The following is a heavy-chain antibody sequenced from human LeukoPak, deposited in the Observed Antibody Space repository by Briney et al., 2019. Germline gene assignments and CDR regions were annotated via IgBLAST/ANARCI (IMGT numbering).Heavy chain of an antibody. Sequence: ASVKLSCKVSGYIFTDHYIHWVPQAPGQGLEWMGWINPYSGDTNSARKPQGRVTMTTDTSISRVYMALSSVRSDDPAVYYFAGGRGGSLRRGLIPRLSFFGSWGQGIMVNVFS. CDR2: INPYSGDT. CDR3: AGGRGGSLRRGLIPRLSFFGS. CDR1: GYIFTDHY. J-gene: IGHJ4*02. D-gene: IGHD3-10*01. V-gene: IGHV1-2*02.